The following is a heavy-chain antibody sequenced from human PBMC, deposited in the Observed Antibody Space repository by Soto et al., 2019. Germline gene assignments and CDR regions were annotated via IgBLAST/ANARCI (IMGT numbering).Heavy chain of an antibody. J-gene: IGHJ4*02. Sequence: GESLKISCAASGFTFSNYALHWVRQAPGKGLEWVAVISDDGSNKYYADSVKGRFTISRDNSKNTLYLQMNSLRAEDTAMYYCARDRFASSWSYFDYWGQGTPVTVSS. CDR3: ARDRFASSWSYFDY. D-gene: IGHD6-13*01. CDR1: GFTFSNYA. CDR2: ISDDGSNK. V-gene: IGHV3-30-3*01.